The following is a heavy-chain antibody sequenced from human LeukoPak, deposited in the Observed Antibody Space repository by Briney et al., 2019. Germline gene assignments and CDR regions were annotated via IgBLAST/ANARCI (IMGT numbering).Heavy chain of an antibody. CDR3: ARGFDAHDAFDI. V-gene: IGHV4-30-4*01. CDR1: GGSISSGDYF. D-gene: IGHD3-9*01. CDR2: IHYTGST. Sequence: PSETLSLTCNVSGGSISSGDYFWNWIRQPPGKGLEWLGYIHYTGSTYYNPSLQSRVTISVDTSKNQFSLKLTSVTAADTAVYYCARGFDAHDAFDIWGQGTMVTVSS. J-gene: IGHJ3*02.